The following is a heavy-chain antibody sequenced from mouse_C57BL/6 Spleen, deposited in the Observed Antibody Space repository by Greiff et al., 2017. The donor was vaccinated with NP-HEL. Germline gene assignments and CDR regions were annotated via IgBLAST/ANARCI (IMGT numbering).Heavy chain of an antibody. D-gene: IGHD1-3*01. V-gene: IGHV5-6*01. CDR2: ISSGGSYT. J-gene: IGHJ3*01. Sequence: EVQGVESGGDLVKPGGSLKLSCAASGFTFSSYGMSWVRQTPDKRLEWVATISSGGSYTYYPDSVKGRFTISRDNAKNTLYLQMSSLKSEDTAMYYCASHTPKRGFAYWGQGTLVTVSA. CDR1: GFTFSSYG. CDR3: ASHTPKRGFAY.